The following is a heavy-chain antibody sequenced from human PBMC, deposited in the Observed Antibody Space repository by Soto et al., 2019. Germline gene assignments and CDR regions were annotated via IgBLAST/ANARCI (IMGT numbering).Heavy chain of an antibody. V-gene: IGHV1-69*01. J-gene: IGHJ6*02. CDR3: ARLIYSGSSSYYYYGMDV. D-gene: IGHD6-6*01. CDR1: GGTFSSYA. Sequence: QVQLVQSGAEVKKPGSSVKVSCKASGGTFSSYAISWVRQAPGQGLEWMGGIIPIFGTANYAQKFQGRVTITADESTSTAYMQLSSLRSEDTAVYYCARLIYSGSSSYYYYGMDVWGQGTTVTVSS. CDR2: IIPIFGTA.